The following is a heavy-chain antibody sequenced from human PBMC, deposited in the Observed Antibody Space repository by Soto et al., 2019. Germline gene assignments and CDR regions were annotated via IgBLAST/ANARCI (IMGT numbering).Heavy chain of an antibody. CDR2: INHSGST. V-gene: IGHV4-34*01. CDR3: ARQKKYYYDSSSKTIDY. D-gene: IGHD3-22*01. CDR1: GGSFSGYY. J-gene: IGHJ4*02. Sequence: SETLSLTCAVYGGSFSGYYWSWIRQPPGKGLEWIGEINHSGSTNYNPSLKSRVTISVDTSKNQFSLKLSSVTAADTAVYYCARQKKYYYDSSSKTIDYWGQGTLVTVSS.